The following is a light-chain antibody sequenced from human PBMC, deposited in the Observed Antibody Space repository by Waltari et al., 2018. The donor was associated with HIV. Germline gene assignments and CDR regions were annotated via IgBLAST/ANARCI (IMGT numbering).Light chain of an antibody. CDR1: IRHVGGFKY. CDR3: SSYTSSSTLV. CDR2: DVS. V-gene: IGLV2-14*01. Sequence: QSALTQPAPVSGSPRQSITIACPATIRHVGGFKYVPWYQQYAGKAPTLMIYDVSNRPSGVSNRFSGSKSGNTASLTISGLQAEDEADYYCSSYTSSSTLVFGGGTKLTVL. J-gene: IGLJ2*01.